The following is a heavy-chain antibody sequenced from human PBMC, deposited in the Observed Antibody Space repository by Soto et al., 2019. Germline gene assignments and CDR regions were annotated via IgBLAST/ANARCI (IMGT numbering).Heavy chain of an antibody. J-gene: IGHJ5*02. V-gene: IGHV4-59*01. CDR1: GGSISSYY. Sequence: SETLSLTCTVSGGSISSYYWSWIRQPPGKGLEWIGYIYHSGSTNYNPSLKSRVTISVDTSKNQFSLKLSSVTAADTAVYYCAREGYSSGGDWFDPWGQGTLVTVSS. CDR2: IYHSGST. CDR3: AREGYSSGGDWFDP. D-gene: IGHD6-19*01.